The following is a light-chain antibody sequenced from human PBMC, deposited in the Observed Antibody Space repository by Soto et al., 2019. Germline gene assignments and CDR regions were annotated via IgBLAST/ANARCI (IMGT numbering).Light chain of an antibody. J-gene: IGKJ3*01. V-gene: IGKV3-20*01. CDR1: QSVANNY. Sequence: EVVLTQSPGTLSLSPGERATLSCRASQSVANNYLAWYQQRPGQAPRLLIYAASSRAAGIPDRFSGSGSGTDFTLTISRLEPEDFGVFFCHHYGRSPIFTFVPGTTVEMK. CDR2: AAS. CDR3: HHYGRSPIFT.